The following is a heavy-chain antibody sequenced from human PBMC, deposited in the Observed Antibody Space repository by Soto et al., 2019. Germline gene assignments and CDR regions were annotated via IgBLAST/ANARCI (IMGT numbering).Heavy chain of an antibody. CDR2: IYHSGST. Sequence: KPSETLSLTCAVSGYSISSGYYWGWIRQPPGKGLEWIGSIYHSGSTYYNPSLKSRVTISVDTSKNQFSLKLSSVTAADTAVYYCARDGITGTADYYGMDVWGQGTTVTVSS. J-gene: IGHJ6*02. CDR3: ARDGITGTADYYGMDV. D-gene: IGHD1-7*01. CDR1: GYSISSGYY. V-gene: IGHV4-38-2*02.